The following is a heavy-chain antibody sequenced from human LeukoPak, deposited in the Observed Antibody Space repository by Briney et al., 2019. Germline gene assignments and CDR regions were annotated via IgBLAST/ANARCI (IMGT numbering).Heavy chain of an antibody. CDR1: GGSFSGDY. J-gene: IGHJ2*01. CDR3: ARRQGNSGNWYFDL. V-gene: IGHV4-34*01. Sequence: KASETLSLTCAVYGGSFSGDYWSWIRQPPGKGLEWIGEVNNYNPSLKSRVTISVDTSKNQFSLKLSSVTAADTAIYYCARRQGNSGNWYFDLWGRVTLVTVSS. D-gene: IGHD4-23*01. CDR2: VN.